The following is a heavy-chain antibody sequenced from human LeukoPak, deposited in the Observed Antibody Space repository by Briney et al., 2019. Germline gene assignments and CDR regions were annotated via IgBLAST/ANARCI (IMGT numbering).Heavy chain of an antibody. CDR3: ARAHYYDSSGYYYDVT. J-gene: IGHJ5*02. CDR2: ISSSSSYI. D-gene: IGHD3-22*01. V-gene: IGHV3-21*01. CDR1: GFTFSSYS. Sequence: GGSLRLSYAASGFTFSSYSMNWVRQAPGKGLEWVSSISSSSSYIYYADSVKGRFTISRDNAKNSLYLQMNSLRAEDTAVYYCARAHYYDSSGYYYDVTWGQGTLVTVSS.